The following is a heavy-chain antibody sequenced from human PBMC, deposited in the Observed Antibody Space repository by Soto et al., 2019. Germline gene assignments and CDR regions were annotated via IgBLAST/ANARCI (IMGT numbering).Heavy chain of an antibody. Sequence: GPLRLSGAASGLTFSSYAMSWVRQAPGKGLEWVSGISVSGDNTYYADSVKGRFTVSRDNSKNTLYLQMNNLRVEDTAVYYCADGGEWSFNFVYWGQGTLVTVSS. V-gene: IGHV3-23*01. CDR2: ISVSGDNT. CDR3: ADGGEWSFNFVY. D-gene: IGHD3-3*01. J-gene: IGHJ4*02. CDR1: GLTFSSYA.